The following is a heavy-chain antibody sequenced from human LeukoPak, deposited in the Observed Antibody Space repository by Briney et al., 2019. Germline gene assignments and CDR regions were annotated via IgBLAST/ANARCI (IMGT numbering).Heavy chain of an antibody. Sequence: ASFKISCKASGYTFTSYNMHWVRRPPGQGLEEMGIVNSTGGSTNYAQKLQGRVTITTDTSTSTAYMELSSLRADDTAVYCCARDMKRSRARWDNLGFDPWGQGTMVTVSS. D-gene: IGHD1/OR15-1a*01. CDR2: VNSTGGST. CDR1: GYTFTSYN. J-gene: IGHJ5*02. V-gene: IGHV1-46*01. CDR3: ARDMKRSRARWDNLGFDP.